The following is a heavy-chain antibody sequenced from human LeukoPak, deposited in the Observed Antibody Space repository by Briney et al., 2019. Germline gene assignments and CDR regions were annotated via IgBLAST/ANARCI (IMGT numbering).Heavy chain of an antibody. CDR2: IYPGDSDT. CDR1: GSSFTSYW. D-gene: IGHD2-2*02. V-gene: IGHV5-51*01. CDR3: ARPGGRSKVIPAAIRAADY. J-gene: IGHJ4*02. Sequence: GEPLKISGKGSGSSFTSYWIGWVRQTPGKGLEWMGIIYPGDSDTRSSPSFQGQVTISADKSISTAYLQWSSLKASDTAMYYCARPGGRSKVIPAAIRAADYWGQGTLVTVSS.